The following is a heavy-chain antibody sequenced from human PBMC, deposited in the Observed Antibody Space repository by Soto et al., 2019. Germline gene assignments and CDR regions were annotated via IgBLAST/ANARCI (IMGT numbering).Heavy chain of an antibody. D-gene: IGHD4-17*01. CDR3: ARARGGDSGDYASLFDR. Sequence: VQLQESGPGLVTPSQTLSLTCTVFGGSVSIGDYLWSWIRQRPGKGLEWIGYIHDSGNTYYNPSFKSRVTISLDMSKNQFSLKVTSMTAADTAVYFCARARGGDSGDYASLFDRWGQGNLVTVSS. CDR2: IHDSGNT. CDR1: GGSVSIGDYL. V-gene: IGHV4-30-4*01. J-gene: IGHJ5*02.